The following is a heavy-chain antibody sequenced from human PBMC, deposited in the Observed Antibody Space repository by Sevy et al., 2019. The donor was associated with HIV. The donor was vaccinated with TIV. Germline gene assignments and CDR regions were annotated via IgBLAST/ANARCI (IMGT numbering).Heavy chain of an antibody. CDR2: ISGSGGST. D-gene: IGHD2-2*01. CDR3: AKDQIKVDIVVVPAAHYYYYGMDV. J-gene: IGHJ6*02. Sequence: GGSLRLSCAASGFTFSSYAMSWVRQAPGKGLERVSAISGSGGSTYYADSVKGRFTISRYNSKNTLYLQINSLRAEDTAVYYCAKDQIKVDIVVVPAAHYYYYGMDVWGQGTTVTVSS. CDR1: GFTFSSYA. V-gene: IGHV3-23*01.